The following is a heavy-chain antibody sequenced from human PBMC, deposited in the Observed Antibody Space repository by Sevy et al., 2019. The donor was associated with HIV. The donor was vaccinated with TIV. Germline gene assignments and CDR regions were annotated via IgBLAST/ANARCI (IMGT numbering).Heavy chain of an antibody. CDR1: GFTFSDPW. V-gene: IGHV3-33*08. D-gene: IGHD3-22*01. CDR2: IWSDGAYQ. J-gene: IGHJ4*02. Sequence: GGSLRLSCVASGFTFSDPWMSWVRQAPGKGLEWVAIIWSDGAYQYHGDSVKGRFTISRDNSKNTLYLQMNNVRVEDTAVYYCARGGYYYDNAAYYALDSWGQGTLVTVSS. CDR3: ARGGYYYDNAAYYALDS.